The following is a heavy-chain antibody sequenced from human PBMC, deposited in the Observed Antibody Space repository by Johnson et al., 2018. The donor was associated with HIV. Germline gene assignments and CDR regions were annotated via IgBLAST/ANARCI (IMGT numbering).Heavy chain of an antibody. CDR2: INWNGGST. V-gene: IGHV3-20*04. CDR3: ARSSSGLDAFDI. Sequence: VQLVESGGGVVRPGGSLRLSCAVSAFTFEDYGMSWVRQAPGKGLEWVSGINWNGGSTGYADFVKGRFTISRDNAKNSLYLQMNSLRAEDTALYYCARSSSGLDAFDIWGQGTMVTVSS. CDR1: AFTFEDYG. J-gene: IGHJ3*02. D-gene: IGHD3-22*01.